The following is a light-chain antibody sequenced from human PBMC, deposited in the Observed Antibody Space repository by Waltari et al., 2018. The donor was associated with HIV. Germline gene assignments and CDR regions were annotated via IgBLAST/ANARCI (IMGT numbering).Light chain of an antibody. J-gene: IGLJ2*01. CDR3: CSYAGSSLVV. CDR1: SSDVGSYNL. Sequence: QSALTQPASVSGSPGQSITISCTGTSSDVGSYNLVSWYQQHPGKAPKLMIYEGSKRPSGVSNRFSGSQSGNTASLTISGLQAEDEADYYCCSYAGSSLVVFGGGTKLTVL. CDR2: EGS. V-gene: IGLV2-23*01.